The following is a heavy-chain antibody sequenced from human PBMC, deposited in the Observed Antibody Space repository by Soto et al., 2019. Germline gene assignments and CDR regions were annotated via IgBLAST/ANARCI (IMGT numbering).Heavy chain of an antibody. V-gene: IGHV3-30-3*01. J-gene: IGHJ6*02. CDR3: ARRGDMVRAFIERYDAVDV. CDR2: ISYDGSTK. CDR1: GFNFSDYN. Sequence: GGSLRLSCAASGFNFSDYNMHWVRQAPGKGLQWVAYISYDGSTKSYEDSVKGRFTISRDNSKNILHLQMNSPRAEDTAVYYGARRGDMVRAFIERYDAVDVWGQVTTFTI. D-gene: IGHD3-10*01.